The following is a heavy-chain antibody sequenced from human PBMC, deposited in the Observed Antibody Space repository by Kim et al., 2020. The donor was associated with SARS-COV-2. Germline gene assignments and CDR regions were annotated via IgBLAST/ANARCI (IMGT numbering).Heavy chain of an antibody. CDR3: AHSRRNRRPYYYDRGWIDP. V-gene: IGHV2-5*02. Sequence: SGPTLVNPTQTLTLTCTFSGFSLSTSGVGVGWIRQPPGKALEWLALIYWDDDKRYSPSLKSRLTITKDTSKNQVVLTMTNMDPVDTATYYCAHSRRNRRPYYYDRGWIDPWGQGTLVTVSS. CDR2: IYWDDDK. CDR1: GFSLSTSGVG. J-gene: IGHJ5*02. D-gene: IGHD3-22*01.